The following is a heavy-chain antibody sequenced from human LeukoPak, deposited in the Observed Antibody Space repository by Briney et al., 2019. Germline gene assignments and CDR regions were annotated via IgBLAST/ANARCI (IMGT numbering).Heavy chain of an antibody. J-gene: IGHJ4*02. CDR2: ISGNSRYI. D-gene: IGHD6-13*01. CDR3: ARVAEAAAFDS. V-gene: IGHV3-21*06. CDR1: GFTFSSYS. Sequence: GGSLRLSCAASGFTFSSYSMNWVRQAPGKGLEWVSSISGNSRYIYYADSMRGRFTISRDNAKNSLYLQMNSLKPEDTAVYYCARVAEAAAFDSWGQGTLVTVSS.